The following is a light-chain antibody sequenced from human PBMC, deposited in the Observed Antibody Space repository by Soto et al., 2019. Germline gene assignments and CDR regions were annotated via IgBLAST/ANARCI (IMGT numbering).Light chain of an antibody. J-gene: IGKJ1*01. CDR3: QERDISAGT. CDR1: QSISNH. CDR2: AAS. Sequence: QVSVSRYSVSSCGEDIIKITSRASQSISNHLNWYQQKPGKAPKHLIFAASSLQSGVPARFSSRSSGPDLTLLISRLQPQDFALPYYQERDISAGTGAQGTKVDIK. V-gene: IGKV1-39*01.